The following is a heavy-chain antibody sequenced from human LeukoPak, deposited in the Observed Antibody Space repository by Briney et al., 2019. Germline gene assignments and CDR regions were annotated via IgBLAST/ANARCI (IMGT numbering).Heavy chain of an antibody. CDR2: INSDGSST. CDR1: GFTFSSYW. Sequence: QPGGSLRLSCAASGFTFSSYWMHWVRQAPGKGLVWVSRINSDGSSTSYADSVEGRFTISRDNAKNTLYLQMNSLRAEDTAVYYCARQTYSSSWHYFDYWGQGTLVTVSS. V-gene: IGHV3-74*01. J-gene: IGHJ4*02. D-gene: IGHD6-13*01. CDR3: ARQTYSSSWHYFDY.